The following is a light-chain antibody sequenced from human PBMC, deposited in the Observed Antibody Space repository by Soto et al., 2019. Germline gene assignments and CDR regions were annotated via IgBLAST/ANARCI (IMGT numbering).Light chain of an antibody. CDR2: GAS. CDR1: QSVSSNY. CDR3: LQYGTSPRT. Sequence: EIVLTQSPGTLSLSPGERATLSCRASQSVSSNYLAWYQQKPGQAPRLLIYGASSRATGIPDRFSGSESGTDFTLTISRLEPEDFAVYFCLQYGTSPRTLGQGTKVEIK. V-gene: IGKV3-20*01. J-gene: IGKJ1*01.